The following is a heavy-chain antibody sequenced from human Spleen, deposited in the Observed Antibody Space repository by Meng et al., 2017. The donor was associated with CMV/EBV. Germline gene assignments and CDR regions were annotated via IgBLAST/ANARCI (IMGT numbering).Heavy chain of an antibody. V-gene: IGHV3-23*01. J-gene: IGHJ4*02. CDR3: AKAFSASWYREYYDY. CDR2: ISGSGGST. CDR1: GFTFGTYA. D-gene: IGHD6-13*01. Sequence: LSLTCAASGFTFGTYAMSWVRQAPGKGLEWVSAISGSGGSTYYADSVKGRFTIYRDNSKNTLYLQMNSLRAEDTAIYYCAKAFSASWYREYYDYWGQGTLVTVSS.